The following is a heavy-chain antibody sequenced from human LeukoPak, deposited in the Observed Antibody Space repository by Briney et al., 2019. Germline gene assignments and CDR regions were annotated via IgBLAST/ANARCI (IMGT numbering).Heavy chain of an antibody. V-gene: IGHV5-51*01. Sequence: GESLLISCKGSGYSCTSYWIGGVRQMPGKGLEWMGIIYPGDSGTRYSPSFQGQVTISADKSISTAYLQWSSLKASDTAMCYCARHRRWLQLDAFDIWGQGTMVTVSS. D-gene: IGHD5-24*01. CDR2: IYPGDSGT. J-gene: IGHJ3*02. CDR1: GYSCTSYW. CDR3: ARHRRWLQLDAFDI.